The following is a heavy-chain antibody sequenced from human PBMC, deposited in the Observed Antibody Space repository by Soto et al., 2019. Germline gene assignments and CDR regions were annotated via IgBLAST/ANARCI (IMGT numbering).Heavy chain of an antibody. CDR1: GGSIISGGSF. V-gene: IGHV4-31*03. D-gene: IGHD1-26*01. J-gene: IGHJ6*03. CDR3: AKSLPGGTVYDMDV. Sequence: QLQLRESGPGLVKPSQTLSLICTASGGSIISGGSFWSWVRQVPGKGLEWIGHIYYSGNTYYNPSLKGRVVLSVDTSQNHVTLKLTSVTAADTATYYCAKSLPGGTVYDMDVWGEGTTVTVS. CDR2: IYYSGNT.